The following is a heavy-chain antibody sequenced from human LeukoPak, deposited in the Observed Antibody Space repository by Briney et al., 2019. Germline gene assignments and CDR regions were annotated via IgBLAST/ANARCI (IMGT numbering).Heavy chain of an antibody. V-gene: IGHV3-30*04. Sequence: PGGSLRLSCAASGFTFSSYAMHWVRQAPGKGLEWVAVISYDGSNKYYADSVKGRFTISRDNSKNTLYLQMNSLRAEDTAVYYWAGVAGTLSCWGQGTLVTVSS. J-gene: IGHJ4*02. CDR1: GFTFSSYA. CDR3: AGVAGTLSC. D-gene: IGHD6-19*01. CDR2: ISYDGSNK.